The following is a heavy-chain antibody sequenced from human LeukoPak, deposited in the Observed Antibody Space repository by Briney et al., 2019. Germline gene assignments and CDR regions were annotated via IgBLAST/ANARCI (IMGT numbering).Heavy chain of an antibody. V-gene: IGHV1-69*04. Sequence: SVKVSCKASGGTFSSYAISWVRQAPGQGLEWMGRIIPILGIANYAQKFQGRVTITTDESTSTAYMELSSLRSEDTAVYYCARDMWFDPWGQGTLVTVSS. J-gene: IGHJ5*02. CDR1: GGTFSSYA. CDR2: IIPILGIA. CDR3: ARDMWFDP.